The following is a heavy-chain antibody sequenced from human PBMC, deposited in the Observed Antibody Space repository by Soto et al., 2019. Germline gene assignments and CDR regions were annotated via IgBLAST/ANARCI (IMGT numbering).Heavy chain of an antibody. CDR3: AREVGDFDS. J-gene: IGHJ4*02. CDR1: GFTFFSYG. Sequence: QVQLVESGGGVVQPGRSLRLSCAASGFTFFSYGMHWVRQAPGKGLEWVAVIWYDGSNTYYVDSVKGRFTISRDNSKNTLYLQMNSLRAEDTAVYYCAREVGDFDSWGQGTLVTVSS. CDR2: IWYDGSNT. D-gene: IGHD2-2*01. V-gene: IGHV3-33*01.